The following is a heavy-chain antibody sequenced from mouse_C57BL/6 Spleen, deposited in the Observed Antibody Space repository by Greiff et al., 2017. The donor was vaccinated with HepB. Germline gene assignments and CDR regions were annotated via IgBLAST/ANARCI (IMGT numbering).Heavy chain of an antibody. CDR2: INPNNGGT. V-gene: IGHV1-22*01. CDR1: GYTFTDYN. D-gene: IGHD1-1*01. CDR3: ATRGIDYYGSSCLGY. J-gene: IGHJ2*01. Sequence: VQLQQSGPELVKPGASVKMSCKASGYTFTDYNMHWVKQSHGKSLEWIGYINPNNGGTSYNQKFKGKATLTVNKSSSTAYMELRSLTSEDSAVYYCATRGIDYYGSSCLGYWGQGTTLTVSS.